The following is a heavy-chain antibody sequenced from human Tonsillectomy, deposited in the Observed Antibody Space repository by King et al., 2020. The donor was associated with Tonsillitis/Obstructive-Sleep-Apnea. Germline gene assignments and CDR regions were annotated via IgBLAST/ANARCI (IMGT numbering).Heavy chain of an antibody. CDR1: GFTFSSYA. J-gene: IGHJ6*02. D-gene: IGHD7-27*01. CDR2: ISYDGSNK. Sequence: VQLVESGGGVVQPGRSLRLSCAASGFTFSSYAMHWVRQAPGKGLEWVAVISYDGSNKYYADSVKGRFTISRDNSKNTLYLQMNSLRAEDTAVYYCARGGWGIEDYGMDVWGQGTTVTVSS. V-gene: IGHV3-30*04. CDR3: ARGGWGIEDYGMDV.